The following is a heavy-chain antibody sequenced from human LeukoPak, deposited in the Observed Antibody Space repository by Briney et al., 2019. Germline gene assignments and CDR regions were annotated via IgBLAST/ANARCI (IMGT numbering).Heavy chain of an antibody. J-gene: IGHJ3*02. D-gene: IGHD3-10*01. CDR3: AKDFTMVRVFDAFDI. V-gene: IGHV3-43*01. CDR2: ISWDGGST. Sequence: GGSLRLSCAASGFTFDDYTMHWVRQAPGKGLEWVSLISWDGGSTYYADSVKGRFTISRDNSKNSLYLQMNSLRTEDTALYYCAKDFTMVRVFDAFDIWGQGTMVTVSS. CDR1: GFTFDDYT.